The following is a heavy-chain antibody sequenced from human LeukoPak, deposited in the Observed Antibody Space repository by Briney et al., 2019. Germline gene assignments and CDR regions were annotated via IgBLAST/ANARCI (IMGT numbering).Heavy chain of an antibody. J-gene: IGHJ3*02. Sequence: SETLSLTCTVSGGSISSYYWSWIRQPPGKGLEWIGYIYYSGSTNYNPSLKSRVTISGDTSKTQFSLKLSSVTAADTAVYYCARLFGTSPDSFDIWGQGTMVTVSS. V-gene: IGHV4-59*01. CDR1: GGSISSYY. CDR3: ARLFGTSPDSFDI. CDR2: IYYSGST. D-gene: IGHD3-16*01.